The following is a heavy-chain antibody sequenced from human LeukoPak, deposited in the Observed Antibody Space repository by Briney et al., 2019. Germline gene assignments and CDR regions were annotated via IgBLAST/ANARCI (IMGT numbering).Heavy chain of an antibody. D-gene: IGHD1-26*01. CDR2: IIPIFGTA. Sequence: SVKVSCKASGGTFSSYAISWVRQAPGQGLEWMGGIIPIFGTANYAQKFQGRVTITADESTSTAYMELSSLRSEDTAVYYCTRGTSGSYYYYYYYMDVWGKGTTVTVSS. CDR1: GGTFSSYA. CDR3: TRGTSGSYYYYYYYMDV. J-gene: IGHJ6*03. V-gene: IGHV1-69*13.